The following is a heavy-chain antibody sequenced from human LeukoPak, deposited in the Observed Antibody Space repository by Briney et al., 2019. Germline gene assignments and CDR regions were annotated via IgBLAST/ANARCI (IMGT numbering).Heavy chain of an antibody. J-gene: IGHJ4*02. CDR1: GFTFSSYS. Sequence: GGSLRLSCAAFGFTFSSYSMNWVRQAPGKGLEWDSSISSSSSYIYYADSVKGRFTISRDNAKNSLYLQMNSLRAEDTAVYYCAKGWSYDYVWGSSHYDSSGWDYFDYWGPGTLVTVSS. V-gene: IGHV3-21*01. CDR2: ISSSSSYI. CDR3: AKGWSYDYVWGSSHYDSSGWDYFDY. D-gene: IGHD3-16*01.